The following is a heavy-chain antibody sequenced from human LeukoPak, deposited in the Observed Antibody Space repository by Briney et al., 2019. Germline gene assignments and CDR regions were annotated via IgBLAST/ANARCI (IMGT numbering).Heavy chain of an antibody. CDR1: GFTFSSYS. CDR2: ISSSSSYI. J-gene: IGHJ3*02. CDR3: ARDISPVGLADALDI. V-gene: IGHV3-21*01. D-gene: IGHD3-16*01. Sequence: GGSLRLSCAASGFTFSSYSMNWVRQAPGKGLEWVSSISSSSSYIYYADSVKGRFTISRDNAKNSLYLQMNSLRAEDTAVYYCARDISPVGLADALDIWGQGTMVTVSS.